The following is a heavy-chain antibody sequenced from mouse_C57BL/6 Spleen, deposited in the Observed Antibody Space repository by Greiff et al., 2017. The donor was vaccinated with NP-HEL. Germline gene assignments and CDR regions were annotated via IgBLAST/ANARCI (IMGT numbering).Heavy chain of an antibody. CDR1: GYTFTSYW. J-gene: IGHJ2*01. V-gene: IGHV1-52*01. CDR2: IDPSDSET. Sequence: QVQLQQPGAELVRPGSSVKLSCKASGYTFTSYWMHWVKQRPIQGLEWIGNIDPSDSETHYNQKFKDKATLTVDKPSSTAYMQLSSLTSEDSAVYYCARPGYSNYGYFDYWGQGTTLTVSS. CDR3: ARPGYSNYGYFDY. D-gene: IGHD2-5*01.